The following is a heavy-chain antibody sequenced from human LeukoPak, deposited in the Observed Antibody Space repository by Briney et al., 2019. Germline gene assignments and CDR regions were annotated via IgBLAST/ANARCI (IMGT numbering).Heavy chain of an antibody. CDR2: ISSGSSYI. Sequence: GGSLRLSCAASGFTFSSYTMNWVRQAPGKGLEWVSIISSGSSYIHYADSVKGRFTISRDNAKNSLSLQMNSLRAEDTAVYYCARSPAGANYYLDVWGKGTTVTISS. D-gene: IGHD1-14*01. V-gene: IGHV3-21*01. CDR1: GFTFSSYT. J-gene: IGHJ6*03. CDR3: ARSPAGANYYLDV.